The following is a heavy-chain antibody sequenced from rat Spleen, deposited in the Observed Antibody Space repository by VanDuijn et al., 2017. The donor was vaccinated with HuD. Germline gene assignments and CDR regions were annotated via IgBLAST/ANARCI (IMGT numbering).Heavy chain of an antibody. CDR2: INSAGST. D-gene: IGHD1-7*01. V-gene: IGHV3-3*01. CDR1: GHSITSSYR. Sequence: EVQLQESGPGLVKPSQSLSLTCSVTGHSITSSYRWNWIRKFPGNKLEWMAYINSAGSTNYNPSLKSRISITRDTSKNQFFLQVNSVTTEDTATYYCARGLLHYFDYWGQGVMVTVSS. CDR3: ARGLLHYFDY. J-gene: IGHJ2*01.